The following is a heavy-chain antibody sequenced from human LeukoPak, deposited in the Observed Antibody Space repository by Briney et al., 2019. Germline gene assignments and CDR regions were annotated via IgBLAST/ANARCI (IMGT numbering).Heavy chain of an antibody. D-gene: IGHD5-18*01. V-gene: IGHV4-59*08. CDR3: ARHGSSRYSYGLDY. J-gene: IGHJ4*02. CDR1: GGSISSYY. Sequence: PSETLSLTCTVSGGSISSYYWSWIRQPPGKGLEWIGYIYYSGSTNYNPSLKSRVTISVDTSQNQFSLKLSSVTAADTAVYYCARHGSSRYSYGLDYWGQGTLVTVSS. CDR2: IYYSGST.